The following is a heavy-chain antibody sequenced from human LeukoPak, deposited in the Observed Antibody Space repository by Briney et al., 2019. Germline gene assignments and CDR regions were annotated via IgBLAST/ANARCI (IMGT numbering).Heavy chain of an antibody. Sequence: PSETLSLTCTVSGCSISSYYWSWIRQPPGKGLEWIGYIYYSGSTYYNPSLKSRVTISVDTSKNQFSLKLSSVTAADTAVYYCARRGKYYYGSGSYYFDYWGQGTLVTVSS. J-gene: IGHJ4*02. V-gene: IGHV4-59*08. D-gene: IGHD3-10*01. CDR1: GCSISSYY. CDR3: ARRGKYYYGSGSYYFDY. CDR2: IYYSGST.